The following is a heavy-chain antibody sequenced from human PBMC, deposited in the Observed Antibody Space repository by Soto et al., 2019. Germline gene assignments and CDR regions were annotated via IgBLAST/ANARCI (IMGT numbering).Heavy chain of an antibody. CDR2: IIPIFGTA. J-gene: IGHJ3*02. V-gene: IGHV1-69*13. CDR1: GSTFSSYA. Sequence: ASVKVFCKASGSTFSSYAISWVRQAPGQGLEWMGGIIPIFGTANYAQKFQGRVTITADESTSTAYMELSSLRSEDTAVYYCARGRPTSDAFDIWGQGTMVTVSS. CDR3: ARGRPTSDAFDI.